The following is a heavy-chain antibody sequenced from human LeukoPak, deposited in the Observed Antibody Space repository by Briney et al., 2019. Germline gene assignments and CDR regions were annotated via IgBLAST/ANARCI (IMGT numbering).Heavy chain of an antibody. Sequence: GGSLRLSCAASGFTFSSYSVNWVGEAPGKGLEWVSSISSTSSYIYYADSVKGRFTISRDNAKNSLYLQMNSLRAEDTAVYYCARVNTFYGDYEGYSFDYWGQGALVTVSS. D-gene: IGHD4-17*01. CDR3: ARVNTFYGDYEGYSFDY. CDR2: ISSTSSYI. V-gene: IGHV3-21*01. J-gene: IGHJ4*02. CDR1: GFTFSSYS.